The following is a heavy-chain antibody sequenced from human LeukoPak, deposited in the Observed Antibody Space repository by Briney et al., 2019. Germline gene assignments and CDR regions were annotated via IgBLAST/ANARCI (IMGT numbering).Heavy chain of an antibody. V-gene: IGHV4-59*01. D-gene: IGHD3-22*01. Sequence: SETLSLTCTVSGGSISSYYWSWIRQPPGKGLEWIGYIYYSGSTNYNPSLKSRVTISVDTSKNQSSLKLSSVTAADTAVYYCARGLDYYDSSGYYYDYWGQGTLVTVSS. CDR3: ARGLDYYDSSGYYYDY. CDR2: IYYSGST. CDR1: GGSISSYY. J-gene: IGHJ4*02.